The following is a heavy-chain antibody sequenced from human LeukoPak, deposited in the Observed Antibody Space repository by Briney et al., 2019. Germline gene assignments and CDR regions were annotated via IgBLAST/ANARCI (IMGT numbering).Heavy chain of an antibody. CDR3: ARLTPTRWFDP. J-gene: IGHJ5*02. V-gene: IGHV4-4*07. CDR2: IYPTGST. D-gene: IGHD1-14*01. CDR1: GGSISSYY. Sequence: PSETLSLTCTVSGGSISSYYWSWIRQPAGKGLEYIGRIYPTGSTKYNPSLESRVTMSVDTSKNQFSLKLSSVTAADTAVYYCARLTPTRWFDPWGQGTLVTVSS.